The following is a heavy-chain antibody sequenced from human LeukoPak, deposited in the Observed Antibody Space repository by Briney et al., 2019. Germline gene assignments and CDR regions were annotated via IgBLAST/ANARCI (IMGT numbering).Heavy chain of an antibody. Sequence: PGGSLRLSCAASGFTFSSHRMNWVRQAPGKGLEWVSYITSRSSTIYYADSVKGRFTISRDNAKNSLYLQMNSLRAEDTAVYYCARDLNHYYGMDVWGQGTTVTVSS. D-gene: IGHD1-14*01. CDR3: ARDLNHYYGMDV. V-gene: IGHV3-48*04. CDR1: GFTFSSHR. J-gene: IGHJ6*02. CDR2: ITSRSSTI.